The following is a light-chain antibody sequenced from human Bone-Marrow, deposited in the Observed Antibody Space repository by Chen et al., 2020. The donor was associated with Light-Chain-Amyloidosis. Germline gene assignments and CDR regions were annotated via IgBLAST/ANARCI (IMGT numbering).Light chain of an antibody. V-gene: IGKV1-6*01. CDR2: AAS. CDR1: QDIGDD. Sequence: AIQMTQSSSSLSASVGDRVTITCRASQDIGDDLGWYQQKPGKPPKLLIYAASSLHSGVPSRFSGSRSGTEFTLTISSLQPEDFATYYCLQDYNYPRTFGPGTKVEIK. J-gene: IGKJ3*01. CDR3: LQDYNYPRT.